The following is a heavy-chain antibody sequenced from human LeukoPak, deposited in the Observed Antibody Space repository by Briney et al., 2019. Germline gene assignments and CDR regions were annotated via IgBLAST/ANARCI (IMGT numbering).Heavy chain of an antibody. CDR2: INHSGNT. CDR3: ARDPTTVVTLPYYFDD. Sequence: PETLSLTCAVSGGSFIGSHWNWIRQPPGKGLEWIGEINHSGNTNYNPYLKSRVTISVDTSKNQFSLKLRSVTAADTAVYYCARDPTTVVTLPYYFDDWGQGTLVTVSS. V-gene: IGHV4-34*01. J-gene: IGHJ4*02. D-gene: IGHD4-23*01. CDR1: GGSFIGSH.